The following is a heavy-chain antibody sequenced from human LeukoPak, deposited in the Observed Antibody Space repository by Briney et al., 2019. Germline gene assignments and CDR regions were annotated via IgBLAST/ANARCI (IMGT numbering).Heavy chain of an antibody. J-gene: IGHJ4*02. D-gene: IGHD7-27*01. CDR1: GFTFSDYY. V-gene: IGHV3-11*01. Sequence: PGGSLRLSCAASGFTFSDYYMSWIRQAPGKGLEWVSYISSSGSTIYYADSVKGRFTISRDNAKNSLYLQMNSLRAEDTAVYYCASVPLTGDYGRTGYWGQGTLVTVSS. CDR2: ISSSGSTI. CDR3: ASVPLTGDYGRTGY.